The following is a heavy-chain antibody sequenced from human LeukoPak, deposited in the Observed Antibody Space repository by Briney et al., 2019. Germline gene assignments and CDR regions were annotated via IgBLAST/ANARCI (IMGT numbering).Heavy chain of an antibody. D-gene: IGHD3-10*01. V-gene: IGHV1-3*01. CDR3: ARVGPTMVGAFDI. J-gene: IGHJ3*02. CDR2: INAGNGNT. Sequence: ASVKVSCKASGYTFTSYAMHWVRQAPGQRLEWMGWINAGNGNTKYSQKFQGRVTITRDTSASTAYMELSSLRSEDTAVYYCARVGPTMVGAFDIWGQGTMVTVSS. CDR1: GYTFTSYA.